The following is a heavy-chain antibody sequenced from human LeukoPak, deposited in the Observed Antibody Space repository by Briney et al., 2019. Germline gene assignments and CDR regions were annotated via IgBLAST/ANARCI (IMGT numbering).Heavy chain of an antibody. CDR3: ARLEAAVFDY. CDR1: GFTFSSYW. CDR2: ISSSSAYI. Sequence: GGSLRLSCAASGFTFSSYWMHWVRQAPGKGLEWVSSISSSSAYIYYADSVKGRFTISRDNAKNSLYLQMNSLRAEDTAVYYCARLEAAVFDYWGQGALVTVSS. J-gene: IGHJ4*02. V-gene: IGHV3-21*01. D-gene: IGHD6-13*01.